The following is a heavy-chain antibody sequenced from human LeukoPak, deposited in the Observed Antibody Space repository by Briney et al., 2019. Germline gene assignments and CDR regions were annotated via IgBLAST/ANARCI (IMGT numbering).Heavy chain of an antibody. D-gene: IGHD3-10*01. J-gene: IGHJ6*02. CDR1: GYTFTSYD. CDR2: MNPNSGNT. CDR3: ARTPVRGVPSYYYGMDV. Sequence: ASVKVSCKASGYTFTSYDINWVRQATGQGLEWMGWMNPNSGNTGYAQKFQGRVTMTRNTSISIAYMELSSLRSEDTAVYYCARTPVRGVPSYYYGMDVWGQGTTVTVSS. V-gene: IGHV1-8*01.